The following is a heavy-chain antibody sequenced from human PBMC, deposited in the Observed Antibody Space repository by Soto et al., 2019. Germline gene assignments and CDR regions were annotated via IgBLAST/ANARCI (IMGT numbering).Heavy chain of an antibody. D-gene: IGHD2-21*01. CDR1: GFTFDDYA. CDR2: ISWNSGSI. Sequence: EVQLVESGGGLVQPGRSLRLSCAASGFTFDDYAMHWVRQAPGKGLEWVSGISWNSGSIGYADSVKGRFTISRDNAKNARYLKMNSQRAGDTALYFCAKDPGGAYWGCYGSPPYWYFDLWGRGTLVTVSS. CDR3: AKDPGGAYWGCYGSPPYWYFDL. V-gene: IGHV3-9*01. J-gene: IGHJ2*01.